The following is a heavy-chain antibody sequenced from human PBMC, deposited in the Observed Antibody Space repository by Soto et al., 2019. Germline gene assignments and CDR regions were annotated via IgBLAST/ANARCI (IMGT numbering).Heavy chain of an antibody. J-gene: IGHJ6*02. D-gene: IGHD5-18*01. CDR1: GDSISSSTYY. V-gene: IGHV4-39*01. CDR3: ACIFSGGYSYGFSYYGMDV. Sequence: PSETLSLTCTVSGDSISSSTYYWGWIRQPPGKGLEWIGSMFYSGNTYYNPSLKSRVTLSIDTSKNQFSLKLSSVTAADTAMYYCACIFSGGYSYGFSYYGMDVWGQGTTVT. CDR2: MFYSGNT.